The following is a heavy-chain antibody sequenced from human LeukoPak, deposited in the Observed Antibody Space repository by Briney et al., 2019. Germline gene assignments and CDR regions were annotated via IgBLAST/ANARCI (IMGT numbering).Heavy chain of an antibody. D-gene: IGHD5-18*01. CDR2: TRKKANSYTT. J-gene: IGHJ4*02. Sequence: PGGSLRFSCAASGFTFGDHCMDWVRQAPGKGLEWIGRTRKKANSYTTEYAASVKGRFTISRDDSKNSLYLQMNSLETEDTAVYYCARVMSVDTAVLDYWGQGTLVTVSS. V-gene: IGHV3-72*01. CDR3: ARVMSVDTAVLDY. CDR1: GFTFGDHC.